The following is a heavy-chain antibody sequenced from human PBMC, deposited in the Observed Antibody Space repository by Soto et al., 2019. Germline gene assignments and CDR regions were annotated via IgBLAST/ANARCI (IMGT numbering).Heavy chain of an antibody. CDR2: IYPGDSDT. D-gene: IGHD6-19*01. J-gene: IGHJ6*02. Sequence: GESLKISCKGAGYSFSNYWIGWVRQMPGKGLEWMGIIYPGDSDTRYSPSFQGQVTISADKSISTAYLQWSSLKASDTAMYYCARYSSGSNYGMDVWGQGTTVTVSS. V-gene: IGHV5-51*01. CDR3: ARYSSGSNYGMDV. CDR1: GYSFSNYW.